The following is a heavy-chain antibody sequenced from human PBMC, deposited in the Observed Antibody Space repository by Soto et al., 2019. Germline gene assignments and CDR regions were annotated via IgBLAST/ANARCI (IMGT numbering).Heavy chain of an antibody. CDR3: AEERGSDWSPHCFDY. J-gene: IGHJ4*02. CDR2: ISGSGGST. V-gene: IGHV3-23*01. Sequence: GGSLRLSCAASGFTFSSYAMSWVRQAPGKGPEWASGISGSGGSTYFADSVKGRFSISRDNSRNTLYLQMNSLRDEDTAVYYCAEERGSDWSPHCFDYWGQGNLVTVSS. D-gene: IGHD3-9*01. CDR1: GFTFSSYA.